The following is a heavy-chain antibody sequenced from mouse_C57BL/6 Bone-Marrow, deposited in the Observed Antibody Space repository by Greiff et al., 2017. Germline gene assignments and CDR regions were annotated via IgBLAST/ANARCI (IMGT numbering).Heavy chain of an antibody. CDR3: ARGHGYAFAY. J-gene: IGHJ3*01. CDR2: IYPGDGDT. D-gene: IGHD2-2*01. CDR1: GYAFSSSW. Sequence: VKLMESGPELVKPGASVKISCKASGYAFSSSWMNWVKQRPGKGLEWIGRIYPGDGDTNYNGKFKGKATLTADKSSSTAYMQLSSLTSEDSAVYFCARGHGYAFAYWGQGTLVTVSA. V-gene: IGHV1-82*01.